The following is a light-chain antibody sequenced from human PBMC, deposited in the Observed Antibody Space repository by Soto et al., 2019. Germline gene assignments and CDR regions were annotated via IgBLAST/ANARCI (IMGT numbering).Light chain of an antibody. CDR1: SSDVGGYNY. V-gene: IGLV2-14*01. J-gene: IGLJ1*01. CDR2: EVS. Sequence: QSVLTQPASVSGSPGQSITISCTGTSSDVGGYNYVSWYQQHPGKAPKLMIYEVSNRPSGVSNRFSGSKSGNTASLTISGLQAGDEADYYCSSYTSSSTSYVFGTGTKV. CDR3: SSYTSSSTSYV.